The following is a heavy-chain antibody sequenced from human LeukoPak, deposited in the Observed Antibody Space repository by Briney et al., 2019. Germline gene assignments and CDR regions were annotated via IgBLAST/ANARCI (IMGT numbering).Heavy chain of an antibody. V-gene: IGHV1-2*02. CDR3: AREGAGYCSSTSCSPFDP. CDR1: GYTFTGYY. J-gene: IGHJ5*02. Sequence: ASVKVSCKASGYTFTGYYMHWVRQAPGQGLEWMGWINPNSGGTNYAQKFQGRVTMTRDTSISTAYMELSRLRSDDTAVYYCAREGAGYCSSTSCSPFDPWGQGTLVTVSS. D-gene: IGHD2-2*01. CDR2: INPNSGGT.